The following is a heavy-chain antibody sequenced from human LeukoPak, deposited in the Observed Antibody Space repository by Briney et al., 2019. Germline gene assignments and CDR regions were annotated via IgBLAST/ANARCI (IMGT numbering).Heavy chain of an antibody. V-gene: IGHV1-3*01. Sequence: PGASVTVSCTASGYTFSSRATHWVRQAPGHRLDSLRWLNAGNGNTKYPQKFQDRVNNTSDTSASTAYMELSSLRSEDTAVYYCAIHCSGGSCSRSYYFDYWGQGTLVTVSS. D-gene: IGHD2-15*01. CDR2: LNAGNGNT. J-gene: IGHJ4*02. CDR3: AIHCSGGSCSRSYYFDY. CDR1: GYTFSSRA.